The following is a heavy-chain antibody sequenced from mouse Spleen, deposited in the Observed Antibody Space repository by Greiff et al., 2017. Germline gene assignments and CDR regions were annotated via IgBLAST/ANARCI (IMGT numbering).Heavy chain of an antibody. CDR1: GYAFSSSW. D-gene: IGHD2-4*01. CDR2: IYPGDGDT. Sequence: QLQQSGPELGKPGAWVEISCKASGYAFSSSWMNWVKQRPGKGLEWIGRIYPGDGDTNYNGKFKGKATLTADKSSSTAYMQLSSLTSEDSAVYPCARSWDDYDGSWFAYWGQGTLVTVSA. J-gene: IGHJ3*01. V-gene: IGHV1-82*01. CDR3: ARSWDDYDGSWFAY.